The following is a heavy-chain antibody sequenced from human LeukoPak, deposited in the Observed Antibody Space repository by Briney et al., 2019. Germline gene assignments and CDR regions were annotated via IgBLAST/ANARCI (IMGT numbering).Heavy chain of an antibody. CDR3: ASQYCSGGSCYPTPDAFDI. V-gene: IGHV4-59*08. CDR2: IYYSGST. D-gene: IGHD2-15*01. J-gene: IGHJ3*02. Sequence: SETLSLTCTVSGASISSYYWSWIRQPPGEGLEWIGYIYYSGSTNYNPSLKSRVTISVDTSKNQFSLKLSSVTAADTAVYYCASQYCSGGSCYPTPDAFDIWGQGTMVTVSS. CDR1: GASISSYY.